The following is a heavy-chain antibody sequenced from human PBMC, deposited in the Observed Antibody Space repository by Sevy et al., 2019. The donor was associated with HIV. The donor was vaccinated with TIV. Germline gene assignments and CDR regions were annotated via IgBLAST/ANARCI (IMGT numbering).Heavy chain of an antibody. CDR2: IYYSGST. D-gene: IGHD3-16*01. J-gene: IGHJ5*02. V-gene: IGHV4-31*03. Sequence: SETLSLTCTVSGGSISSGGYYWSWIRQHPGKGLEWIGYIYYSGSTYYNPSLKSRVTISVDTSKNQFSLKLSSVTAADTAVYYWARTGGRRWFDPWGQGTLVTVSS. CDR3: ARTGGRRWFDP. CDR1: GGSISSGGYY.